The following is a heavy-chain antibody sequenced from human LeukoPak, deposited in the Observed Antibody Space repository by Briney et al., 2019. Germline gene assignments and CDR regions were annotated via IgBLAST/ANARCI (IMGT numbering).Heavy chain of an antibody. D-gene: IGHD6-13*01. CDR3: ARAPGYSSSWYLSNWFDP. J-gene: IGHJ5*02. V-gene: IGHV4-34*01. CDR1: GGSFSGYY. Sequence: SSETLSLTCAVYGGSFSGYYWSWIRQPPGKGLEWIGEINHSGSTNYNPSLKSRVTISVDKSKNQFSLKLSSVTAADTAVYYCARAPGYSSSWYLSNWFDPWGQGTLVTVSS. CDR2: INHSGST.